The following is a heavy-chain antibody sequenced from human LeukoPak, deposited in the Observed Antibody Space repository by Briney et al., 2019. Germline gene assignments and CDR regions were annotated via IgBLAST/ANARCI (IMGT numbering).Heavy chain of an antibody. CDR2: IYYSGST. CDR1: GGSISSSSAY. CDR3: ARHLADSSGRNDAFDI. Sequence: SETLSLTCTVSGGSISSSSAYWGWIRQPPGKGLEWIGYIYYSGSTNYNPSLKSRVTISVDTSKNQFSLKLSSVTAADTAVYYCARHLADSSGRNDAFDIWGQGTMVTVSS. J-gene: IGHJ3*02. V-gene: IGHV4-61*05. D-gene: IGHD6-19*01.